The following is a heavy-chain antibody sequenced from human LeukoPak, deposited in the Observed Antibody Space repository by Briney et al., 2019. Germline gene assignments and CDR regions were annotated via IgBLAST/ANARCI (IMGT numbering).Heavy chain of an antibody. Sequence: GGSLRLSCAASGFTFSSYEMDWVRQAPGKGLQWVSYISSSGSTRYYAESVKGRFTISRDNTRNSLYLQMNSLRAEDTAVYYCAKDKRYYDILTGWNYYMDVWGKGTTVTISS. CDR2: ISSSGSTR. V-gene: IGHV3-48*03. CDR1: GFTFSSYE. D-gene: IGHD3-9*01. CDR3: AKDKRYYDILTGWNYYMDV. J-gene: IGHJ6*03.